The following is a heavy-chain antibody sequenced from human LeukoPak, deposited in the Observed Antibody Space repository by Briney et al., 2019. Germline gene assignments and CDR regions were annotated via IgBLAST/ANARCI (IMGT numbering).Heavy chain of an antibody. D-gene: IGHD1-26*01. CDR2: ISSSSSTI. Sequence: TGGSLRLSCAASGFTFSSYSMNWVRQAPGKGLEWVSYISSSSSTIYYADSVKGRFTISRDNAKNSLYLQMNSLRAEDTAVYYCAKDGGELDFDYWGQGTLVTVSS. CDR3: AKDGGELDFDY. V-gene: IGHV3-48*01. CDR1: GFTFSSYS. J-gene: IGHJ4*02.